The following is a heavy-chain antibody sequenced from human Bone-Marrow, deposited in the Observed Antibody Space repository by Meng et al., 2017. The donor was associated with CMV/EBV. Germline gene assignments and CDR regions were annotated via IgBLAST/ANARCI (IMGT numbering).Heavy chain of an antibody. D-gene: IGHD2-2*01. CDR1: GFTFSSYA. CDR2: ISDSGGST. Sequence: GGSLRLSCAASGFTFSSYAMSWVRQAPGKGLEWVSSISDSGGSTYYADSVKGRFTISRDNSKITLYLQMNSLRAEDTAVYYCAKEVYCSSTSCYVVGPIDYWGQGTLVTVSS. J-gene: IGHJ4*02. CDR3: AKEVYCSSTSCYVVGPIDY. V-gene: IGHV3-23*01.